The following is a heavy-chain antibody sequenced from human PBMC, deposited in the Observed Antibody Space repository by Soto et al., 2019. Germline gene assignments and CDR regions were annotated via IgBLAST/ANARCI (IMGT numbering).Heavy chain of an antibody. J-gene: IGHJ6*02. CDR1: GGSFSGYY. CDR3: ARGVTDYGDYYGMDV. V-gene: IGHV4-34*01. D-gene: IGHD4-17*01. CDR2: INHSGST. Sequence: SETLSLTCAVYGGSFSGYYWSWIRQPPGKGLEWIGEINHSGSTNYNPSLKSRVTISVDTSKNQFSLKLSSVTAADTAVYYCARGVTDYGDYYGMDVWGQGTTVTLSS.